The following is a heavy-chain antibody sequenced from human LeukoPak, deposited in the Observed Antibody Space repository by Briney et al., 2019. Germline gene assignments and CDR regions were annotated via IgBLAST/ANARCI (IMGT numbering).Heavy chain of an antibody. CDR2: ISDSGSDT. J-gene: IGHJ4*02. CDR3: AKRVPYSSSSVYFDS. D-gene: IGHD6-6*01. CDR1: GFTFSSYG. V-gene: IGHV3-23*01. Sequence: GGSLRLSCAASGFTFSSYGLSWVRQAPGKGLEWVSAISDSGSDTYYADSVKGRFTISKDNSKSTLYLQMNSLRAEDTAVYYCAKRVPYSSSSVYFDSWGQGTLVTVSS.